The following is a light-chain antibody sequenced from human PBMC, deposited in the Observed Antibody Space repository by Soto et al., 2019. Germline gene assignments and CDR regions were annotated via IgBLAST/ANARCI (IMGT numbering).Light chain of an antibody. CDR1: QSISSY. CDR2: DAS. J-gene: IGKJ1*01. V-gene: IGKV3-11*01. Sequence: LLTQSPGTLSLSPGERVTLSCRASQSISSYLAWYQQKPGQASRLLIYDASNRDTGVPARLSGSGSGTAFTIPTSSILHEDFVASFCQQRSNWQWTFGQGTKVDIK. CDR3: QQRSNWQWT.